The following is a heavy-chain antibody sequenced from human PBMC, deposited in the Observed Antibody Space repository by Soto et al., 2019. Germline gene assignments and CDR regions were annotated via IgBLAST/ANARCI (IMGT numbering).Heavy chain of an antibody. J-gene: IGHJ4*02. V-gene: IGHV5-51*01. Sequence: GESLKISCTGSGYGFTSYWIGWVRQMPGKGLEWMGIIYPGDSDTRYSPSFQGQVTISADKSISTAYLQWSSLKASDTAMYYCARGSEYSSLWDTIDYWGQGALVTIFS. CDR2: IYPGDSDT. CDR3: ARGSEYSSLWDTIDY. CDR1: GYGFTSYW. D-gene: IGHD6-6*01.